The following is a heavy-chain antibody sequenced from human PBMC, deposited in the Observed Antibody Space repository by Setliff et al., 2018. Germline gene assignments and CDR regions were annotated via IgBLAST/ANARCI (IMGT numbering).Heavy chain of an antibody. V-gene: IGHV3-21*01. CDR1: GGSISDNNW. J-gene: IGHJ4*02. D-gene: IGHD5-18*01. CDR3: ARGGYSYCY. CDR2: IISSGSHI. Sequence: ETLSLTCAVSGGSISDNNWWSWVRQPPGKGLEWVSSIISSGSHIYYADSVKGRFTSSRDNAKNSMYLQMNSPRADDTAVYYCARGGYSYCYWGQGTLVTVSS.